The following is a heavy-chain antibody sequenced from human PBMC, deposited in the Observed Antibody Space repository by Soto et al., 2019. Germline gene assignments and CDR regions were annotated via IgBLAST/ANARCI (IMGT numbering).Heavy chain of an antibody. CDR2: IYYSGST. V-gene: IGHV4-59*01. D-gene: IGHD3-10*01. J-gene: IGHJ3*02. Sequence: SETLSLTCTVSGGSISSYYWSWIRQPPGKGLEWIGYIYYSGSTNYNPSLKSRVTISVDTSKNQFSLKLSSVTAADTAVYYCARDRRRYYGSGSYGDAFDIWGQGTMVTVS. CDR3: ARDRRRYYGSGSYGDAFDI. CDR1: GGSISSYY.